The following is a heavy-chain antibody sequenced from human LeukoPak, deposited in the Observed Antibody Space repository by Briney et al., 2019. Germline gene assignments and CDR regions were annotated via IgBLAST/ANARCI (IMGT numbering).Heavy chain of an antibody. V-gene: IGHV4-39*01. CDR3: ARQIIAVNAFDI. CDR1: GGSISSTFDC. J-gene: IGHJ3*02. CDR2: IYYSGST. D-gene: IGHD6-19*01. Sequence: SETLSLSCTVAGGSISSTFDCWGWIRQPPGKGLEWIGSIYYSGSTFYNPSLKSQVIISVDTSKNQFSLKLSSVTAADTAVYYCARQIIAVNAFDIWGQGTMVTVSS.